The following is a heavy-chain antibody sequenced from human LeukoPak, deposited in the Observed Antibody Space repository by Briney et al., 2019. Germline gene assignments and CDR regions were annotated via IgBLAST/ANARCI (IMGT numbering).Heavy chain of an antibody. CDR3: ARASELHHGHFDY. Sequence: PSETLSLTCTVSGGSISSHYWSWIRQPPGKGLEWIGYIYYSGSTNYNPSLKSRVTISVDTSKNQFSLKLSSVTAADTAVYYCARASELHHGHFDYWGQGTLVTVSS. D-gene: IGHD2-15*01. V-gene: IGHV4-59*11. CDR2: IYYSGST. CDR1: GGSISSHY. J-gene: IGHJ4*02.